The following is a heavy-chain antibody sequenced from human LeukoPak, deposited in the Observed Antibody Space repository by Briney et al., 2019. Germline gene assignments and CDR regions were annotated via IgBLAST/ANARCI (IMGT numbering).Heavy chain of an antibody. V-gene: IGHV3-21*06. CDR3: ARDMTTATTCYLEH. D-gene: IGHD4-17*01. Sequence: GGSLRLSCAASGFTFSTYSMNWVRQAPGKGLEWVSSISSSSNYIYYADSVKGRFSISRDDAKNLLFLQMNGLRVEDTAVYYCARDMTTATTCYLEHRGQGTLVTVSS. CDR1: GFTFSTYS. J-gene: IGHJ1*01. CDR2: ISSSSNYI.